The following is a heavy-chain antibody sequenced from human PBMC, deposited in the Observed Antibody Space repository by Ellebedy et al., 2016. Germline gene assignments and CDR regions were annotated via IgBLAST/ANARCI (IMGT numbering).Heavy chain of an antibody. J-gene: IGHJ6*03. CDR2: INHSGST. D-gene: IGHD3-3*01. Sequence: SETLSLXXAVYGGSFSGYYWSWIRQPPGKGLEWIGEINHSGSTNYNPSLKSRVTISVDTSKNQFSLKLSSVTAADTAVYYCARGRYDFWSGYYYYYYYMDVWGKGTTVTVSS. V-gene: IGHV4-34*01. CDR1: GGSFSGYY. CDR3: ARGRYDFWSGYYYYYYYMDV.